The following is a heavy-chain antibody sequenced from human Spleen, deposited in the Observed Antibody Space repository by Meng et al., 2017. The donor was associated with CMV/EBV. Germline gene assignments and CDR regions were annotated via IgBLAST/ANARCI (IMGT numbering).Heavy chain of an antibody. Sequence: ASVKVSCKASGYTFIIYYMHWVRQAPGQGLEWMGVINPSDGSTRYAEELQGRVTMTRDTSTSTFYMELSSLRSEDTAVYYCARALSSQDSESWGQGTLVTVSS. CDR2: INPSDGST. J-gene: IGHJ4*02. CDR3: ARALSSQDSES. D-gene: IGHD1-26*01. CDR1: GYTFIIYY. V-gene: IGHV1-46*04.